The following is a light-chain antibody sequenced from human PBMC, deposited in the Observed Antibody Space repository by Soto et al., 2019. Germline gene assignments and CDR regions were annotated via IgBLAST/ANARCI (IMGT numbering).Light chain of an antibody. Sequence: IVLTQSPATLSLSPGERATLSCRASQSVSSYLAWYQQKPGQAPRLLIYDASNRATGIPARFSGSGSGTDFTLTISSREPEDFAVYYCQQRSNWPPTFGQGTKVEIK. CDR2: DAS. J-gene: IGKJ1*01. CDR1: QSVSSY. V-gene: IGKV3-11*01. CDR3: QQRSNWPPT.